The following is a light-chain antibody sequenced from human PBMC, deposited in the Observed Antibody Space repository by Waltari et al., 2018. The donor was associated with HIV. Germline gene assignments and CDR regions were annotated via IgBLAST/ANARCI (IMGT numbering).Light chain of an antibody. CDR1: QKILFSSTNNNY. V-gene: IGKV4-1*01. Sequence: DIVLTPSPDSLAVSLGERATMNCKSSQKILFSSTNNNYLSWYQQRPGQPPRLLIYWASSRESGVPERFTGSGSGTNFTLTISRLQADDVAVYFCQQYYSTPRTFGQGTKV. CDR3: QQYYSTPRT. CDR2: WAS. J-gene: IGKJ1*01.